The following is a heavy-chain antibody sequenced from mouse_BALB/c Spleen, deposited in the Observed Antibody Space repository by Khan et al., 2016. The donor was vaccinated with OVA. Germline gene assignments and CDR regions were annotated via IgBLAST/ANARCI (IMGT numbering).Heavy chain of an antibody. CDR2: INTYTGEP. Sequence: QIQLVQSGPELKKPGETVKISCKASGYTFTNYGMNWVKQSPGQALKWMGWINTYTGEPTYADDFKGRFAFSLETSANTAYLQINNLKHEDTATYFCARPPYFSYTLDHWGQGTSVTVSS. J-gene: IGHJ4*01. D-gene: IGHD2-10*01. V-gene: IGHV9-3-1*01. CDR3: ARPPYFSYTLDH. CDR1: GYTFTNYG.